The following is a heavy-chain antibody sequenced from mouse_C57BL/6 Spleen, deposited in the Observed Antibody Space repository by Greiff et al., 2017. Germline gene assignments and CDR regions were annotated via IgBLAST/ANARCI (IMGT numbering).Heavy chain of an antibody. J-gene: IGHJ2*01. V-gene: IGHV1-80*01. CDR1: GYAFSSYW. CDR2: IYPGDGDT. Sequence: QVQLQQSGAELVKPGASVKISCKASGYAFSSYWMNWVKQRPGKGLEWIGQIYPGDGDTNYNGKFKGKATLTADKSSSTAYMQLSSLTSEDSAVYFCARCLPYGSKDYWGQGTTLTVSS. D-gene: IGHD1-1*01. CDR3: ARCLPYGSKDY.